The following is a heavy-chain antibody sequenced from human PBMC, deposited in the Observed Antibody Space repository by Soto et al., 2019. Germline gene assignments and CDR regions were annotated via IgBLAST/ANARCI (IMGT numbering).Heavy chain of an antibody. CDR2: IYYSGST. J-gene: IGHJ5*02. CDR3: ARAGIAAAGQRNWFDP. Sequence: QVQLQESGPGLVKPSQTLSLTCTVSGGSISSGGYYWSWIRQHPGKGLEWIGYIYYSGSTYYNPSLKSRVTISVDTPKNQFSLKLSSVTAADTAVYYCARAGIAAAGQRNWFDPWGQGTLVTVSS. D-gene: IGHD6-13*01. V-gene: IGHV4-31*03. CDR1: GGSISSGGYY.